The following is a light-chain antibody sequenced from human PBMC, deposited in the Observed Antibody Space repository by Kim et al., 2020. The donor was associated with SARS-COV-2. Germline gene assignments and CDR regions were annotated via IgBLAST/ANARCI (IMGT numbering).Light chain of an antibody. CDR2: EAS. CDR1: QSVGSSD. CDR3: QHYGTSPGT. J-gene: IGKJ4*01. Sequence: APGERVTVSCGAGQSVGSSDLDWYKQRPGLAPRLVIYEASFRATGIPDRFSGSASGTDFTLSISRLEPEDFGVYFCQHYGTSPGTFGGGTKVDIK. V-gene: IGKV3D-20*01.